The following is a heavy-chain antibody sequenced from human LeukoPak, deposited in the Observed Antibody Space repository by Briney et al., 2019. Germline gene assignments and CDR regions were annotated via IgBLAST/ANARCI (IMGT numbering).Heavy chain of an antibody. Sequence: GRSLRLSCAASGFTFDDYAMHWVRQAPGKGLEWVSGISWNSGSIGYADSVKGRFTISRDNAKNSLYLQTNSLRAEDTALYYCAKDRLRYFENGNAFDIWGQGTMVTVSS. CDR1: GFTFDDYA. D-gene: IGHD3-9*01. V-gene: IGHV3-9*01. CDR3: AKDRLRYFENGNAFDI. J-gene: IGHJ3*02. CDR2: ISWNSGSI.